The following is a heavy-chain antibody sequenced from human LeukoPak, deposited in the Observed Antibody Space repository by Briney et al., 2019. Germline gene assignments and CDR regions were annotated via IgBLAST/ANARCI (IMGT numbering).Heavy chain of an antibody. CDR3: ARDRLPPRDFDAFDI. CDR1: GYTFTSYA. J-gene: IGHJ3*02. CDR2: INPNSGGT. V-gene: IGHV1-2*02. Sequence: ASVTVSCKASGYTFTSYAMNWVRQAPGQGLEWMGWINPNSGGTNYAQKFQGRVTMTRDTSISTAYMELSRLRSDDTAVYYCARDRLPPRDFDAFDIWGQGTMVTVSS. D-gene: IGHD5-18*01.